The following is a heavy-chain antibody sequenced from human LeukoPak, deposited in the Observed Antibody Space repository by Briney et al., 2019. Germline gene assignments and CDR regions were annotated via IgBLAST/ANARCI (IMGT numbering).Heavy chain of an antibody. D-gene: IGHD6-6*01. Sequence: GRSLRLSCAASGFTFDDYAMHWVLQAPGKGLEWVSGISWNSGSIGYADSVKGRFTISRDNAKNSLYLQMNSLRAEDMALYYCAKDIGYSSSSPTFDYWGQGTLVTVSS. V-gene: IGHV3-9*03. CDR3: AKDIGYSSSSPTFDY. CDR2: ISWNSGSI. CDR1: GFTFDDYA. J-gene: IGHJ4*02.